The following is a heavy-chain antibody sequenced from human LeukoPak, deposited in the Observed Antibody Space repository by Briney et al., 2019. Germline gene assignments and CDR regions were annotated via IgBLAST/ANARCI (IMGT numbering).Heavy chain of an antibody. CDR3: ARDGGVPVANDY. Sequence: ASVKVSCKASGYTLTGHYMHWVRQAPGHGLEWMGWINPKSGATSYAQKFQGRVAMTRDTSISTAYMELSWLRSDDTAVYYCARDGGVPVANDYWGQGSLVTVSS. CDR2: INPKSGAT. CDR1: GYTLTGHY. D-gene: IGHD2-2*01. V-gene: IGHV1-2*02. J-gene: IGHJ4*02.